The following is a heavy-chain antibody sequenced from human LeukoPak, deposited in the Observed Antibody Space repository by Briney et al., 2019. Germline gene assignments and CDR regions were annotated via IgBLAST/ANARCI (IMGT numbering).Heavy chain of an antibody. CDR1: GFTFSSYS. CDR2: ISSSSSTI. D-gene: IGHD6-13*01. J-gene: IGHJ4*02. Sequence: PGGSLRLSCAASGFTFSSYSMNWVRQAPGKGLEWVSYISSSSSTIYYADSVKGRFTISRDNAKNSLYLQMNSLRAEDTAVYYCARDRLTPGYSSSWYDYWGQGTLVTVSS. V-gene: IGHV3-48*01. CDR3: ARDRLTPGYSSSWYDY.